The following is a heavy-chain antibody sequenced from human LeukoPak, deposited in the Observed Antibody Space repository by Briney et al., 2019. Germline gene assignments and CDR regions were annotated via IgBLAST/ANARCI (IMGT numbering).Heavy chain of an antibody. CDR3: ARVIKGGYDFWSGPYYFDC. CDR1: GYSFSSYH. CDR2: IHSSGDTT. Sequence: ASVKVSCKASGYSFSSYHIHWVRQAPGQGLEWMGIIHSSGDTTSYAQKFQGRVTMTRDTSTTTVYMELRSLRSEDTAVYYWARVIKGGYDFWSGPYYFDCWGQGTLVTVSS. V-gene: IGHV1-46*01. D-gene: IGHD3-3*01. J-gene: IGHJ4*02.